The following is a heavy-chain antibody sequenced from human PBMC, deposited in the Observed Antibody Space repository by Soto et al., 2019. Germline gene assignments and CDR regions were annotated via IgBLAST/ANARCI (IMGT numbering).Heavy chain of an antibody. CDR1: GFTFTNYA. V-gene: IGHV3-23*01. D-gene: IGHD6-13*01. Sequence: GGSLRLSCAASGFTFTNYAMTWVRQAPGKGLEWVSTVTANGGSTYSADSVKGRFTISRDNSKDMVFLQMSSLRVEDTALYYWARSRSGSPYDAYXIWGQGTMVTVSS. J-gene: IGHJ3*02. CDR3: ARSRSGSPYDAYXI. CDR2: VTANGGST.